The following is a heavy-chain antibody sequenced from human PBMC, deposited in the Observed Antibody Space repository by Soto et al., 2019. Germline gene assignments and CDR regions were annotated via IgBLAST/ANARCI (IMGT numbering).Heavy chain of an antibody. J-gene: IGHJ4*02. Sequence: SETLSLTCTVSGGSISSSSYYWGWIRQPPGKGLEWIGSIYYSGSTYYNPSLKSRVTISVDTSKNQFSLKLSSVTAADTAVYYCARVYSDYFDYWGQGTLVTVSS. CDR3: ARVYSDYFDY. CDR2: IYYSGST. CDR1: GGSISSSSYY. V-gene: IGHV4-39*01. D-gene: IGHD5-18*01.